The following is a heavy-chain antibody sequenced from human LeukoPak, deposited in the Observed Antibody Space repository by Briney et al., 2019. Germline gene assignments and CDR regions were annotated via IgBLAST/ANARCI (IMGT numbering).Heavy chain of an antibody. CDR1: GFTFSSYG. CDR2: IRYDGSNK. CDR3: AKPMNYGDYDGDAFDI. J-gene: IGHJ3*02. Sequence: GSLRLSCAASGFTFSSYGMHWVRQAPGKGLEWVAFIRYDGSNKYYADSVKGRFTISRDNSKNTLYLQMNSLRAEDTAVYYCAKPMNYGDYDGDAFDIWGQGTMVTVSS. D-gene: IGHD4-17*01. V-gene: IGHV3-30*02.